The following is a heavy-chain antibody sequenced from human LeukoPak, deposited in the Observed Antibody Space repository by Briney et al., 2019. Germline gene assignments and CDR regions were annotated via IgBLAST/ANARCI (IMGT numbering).Heavy chain of an antibody. D-gene: IGHD3-10*01. CDR1: GGSFSGYY. CDR3: ARGSGSYRPLGY. CDR2: INHSGST. Sequence: SSETLSLTCAVYGGSFSGYYWSWIRQPPGKGLEWIGEINHSGSTNYNPSLKSRVTISVDTSKNQFSLKLSSVTAADRAVYYCARGSGSYRPLGYWGQGTLVTVSS. V-gene: IGHV4-34*01. J-gene: IGHJ4*02.